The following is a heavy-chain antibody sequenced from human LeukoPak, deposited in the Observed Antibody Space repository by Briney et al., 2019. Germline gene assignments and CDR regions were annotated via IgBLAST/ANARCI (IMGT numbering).Heavy chain of an antibody. CDR2: IYYSGST. J-gene: IGHJ4*02. CDR1: GGSISSYY. V-gene: IGHV4-59*08. CDR3: VRHRPYYYDSSGQTHFDY. Sequence: SETLSLTCTVSGGSISSYYWRWIRQPPGKGLEWIGYIYYSGSTIYNPSLKSRVHISVDTSKNQFSLKLSSVTAADTDVYFCVRHRPYYYDSSGQTHFDYWGQGTLVTVSS. D-gene: IGHD3-22*01.